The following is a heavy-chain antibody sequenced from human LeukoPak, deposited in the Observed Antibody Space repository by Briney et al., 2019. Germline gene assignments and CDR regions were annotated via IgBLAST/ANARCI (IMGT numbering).Heavy chain of an antibody. Sequence: PSETLSLTCTVSGGSISSYYWSWIRQPPGKGLEWIGYIYYSGSTNYNPSLKSRVTISVNTSKNQFSLKLSSVTAADTAVYYCARDRLGIQDWGQGTLVTVSS. CDR3: ARDRLGIQD. V-gene: IGHV4-59*01. CDR2: IYYSGST. D-gene: IGHD7-27*01. J-gene: IGHJ1*01. CDR1: GGSISSYY.